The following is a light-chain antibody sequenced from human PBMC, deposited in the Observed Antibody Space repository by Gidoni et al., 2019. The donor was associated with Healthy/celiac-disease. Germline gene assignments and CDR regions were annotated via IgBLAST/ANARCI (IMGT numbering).Light chain of an antibody. CDR2: AAS. CDR3: QQYYGYPRT. Sequence: AIRITQSPSSLSASTGDAITITCRASQSISTYLAGYQQKPEKAPKLLIYAASTLQSGVPSRFSGSGSETNFTLTISYLQSEDFATYYCQQYYGYPRTFGQGTKLEIK. CDR1: QSISTY. J-gene: IGKJ2*01. V-gene: IGKV1-8*01.